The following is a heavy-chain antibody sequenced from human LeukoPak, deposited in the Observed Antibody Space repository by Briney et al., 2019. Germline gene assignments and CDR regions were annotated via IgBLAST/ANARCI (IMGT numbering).Heavy chain of an antibody. CDR1: GGSISSYY. Sequence: SETLSLTCTVSGGSISSYYWSWIRQPPGKGLEWIGYIYTSGSTNYNPSLKSRVTISVDTSKNQFSQKLSSVTAADTAVYYCARGKVPNDAFDIWGQGTMVTVSS. CDR3: ARGKVPNDAFDI. J-gene: IGHJ3*02. CDR2: IYTSGST. V-gene: IGHV4-4*09.